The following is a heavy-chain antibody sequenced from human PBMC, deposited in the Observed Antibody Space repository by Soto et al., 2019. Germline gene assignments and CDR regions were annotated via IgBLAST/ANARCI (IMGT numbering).Heavy chain of an antibody. CDR2: IRNKANSYAT. CDR3: ISHSPEDMIRT. CDR1: GFTFSGSS. V-gene: IGHV3-73*02. Sequence: EVQLVESGGGLVQPGGSLKLSCAASGFTFSGSSVHWVRQASGKGLEWVGRIRNKANSYATAYAASVRGRFTISRDESKNTAFLQMNILNTEDTAVYYCISHSPEDMIRTWGQGTLVTVSS. D-gene: IGHD2-15*01. J-gene: IGHJ4*02.